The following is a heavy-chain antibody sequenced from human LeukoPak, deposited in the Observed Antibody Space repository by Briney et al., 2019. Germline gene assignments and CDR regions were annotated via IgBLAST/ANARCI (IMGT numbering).Heavy chain of an antibody. J-gene: IGHJ4*02. CDR2: ITSTGDDI. Sequence: KTGGSLRLSCAASGFTFSDYYMSWIRQAPGKGLEWVAYITSTGDDIYYADSVKGRFTISRDNAKNALFLRMNSLRVEDTATYYCASDIVATSGDFWGQGTLVSVSS. V-gene: IGHV3-11*01. D-gene: IGHD5-12*01. CDR3: ASDIVATSGDF. CDR1: GFTFSDYY.